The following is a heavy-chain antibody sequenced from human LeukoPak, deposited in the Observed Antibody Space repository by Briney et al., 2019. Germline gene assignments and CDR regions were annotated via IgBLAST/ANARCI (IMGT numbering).Heavy chain of an antibody. Sequence: PSETLSLTCTVSGGSISSSSYYWGWIRQPPGKGLEWIGSIYYSGSTYYNPSLKSRVTISVDTSKNQFSLKLSSVTAADTAVYYCATDYGGKGYMDVWGKGTTVTISS. CDR3: ATDYGGKGYMDV. J-gene: IGHJ6*03. V-gene: IGHV4-39*07. CDR1: GGSISSSSYY. D-gene: IGHD4-23*01. CDR2: IYYSGST.